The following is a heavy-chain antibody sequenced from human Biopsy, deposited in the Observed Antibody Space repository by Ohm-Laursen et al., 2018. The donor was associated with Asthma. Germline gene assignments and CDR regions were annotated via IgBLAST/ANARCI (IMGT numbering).Heavy chain of an antibody. CDR1: RFTFTNAW. Sequence: ASRFTFTNAWMTWVRQAPGKGLEWVALIKSKADGGTTDYAAPVKGRFSISRDDSKNTLYLQMNSLKTEDTAVYYCTTWFDSLDSRGQGTLVTVSS. V-gene: IGHV3-15*01. J-gene: IGHJ4*02. CDR2: IKSKADGGTT. D-gene: IGHD3-10*01. CDR3: TTWFDSLDS.